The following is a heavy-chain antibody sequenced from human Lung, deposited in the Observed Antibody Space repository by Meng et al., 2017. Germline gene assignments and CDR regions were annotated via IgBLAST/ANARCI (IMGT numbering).Heavy chain of an antibody. CDR1: GYTFIDAY. V-gene: IGHV1-2*06. J-gene: IGHJ4*02. D-gene: IGHD1-7*01. Sequence: QLQLVQFGAQVKKPGASVKLSCRASGYTFIDAYVHWVRQAPGQGLEWMGRIIPSSGDANSAQKFLGRVTLTWDTSISTAYMELSSLRSDDTAIYYCARDGGNYDFDYWGQGTLVTVSS. CDR2: IIPSSGDA. CDR3: ARDGGNYDFDY.